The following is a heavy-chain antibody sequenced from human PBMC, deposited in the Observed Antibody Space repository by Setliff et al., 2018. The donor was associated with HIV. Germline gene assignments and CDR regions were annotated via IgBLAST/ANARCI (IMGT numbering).Heavy chain of an antibody. J-gene: IGHJ4*02. Sequence: SETLSLTCAVYGGSFSGYYWSWIRQPPGKGLEWIGEINHSGSTNYNPSLKSRLTISVDTSKNQFSRKLNSVTAADTAVYYCARLYYDSTGMLGYYFDYWGQGTLVTVSS. CDR2: INHSGST. D-gene: IGHD3-22*01. CDR3: ARLYYDSTGMLGYYFDY. V-gene: IGHV4-34*01. CDR1: GGSFSGYY.